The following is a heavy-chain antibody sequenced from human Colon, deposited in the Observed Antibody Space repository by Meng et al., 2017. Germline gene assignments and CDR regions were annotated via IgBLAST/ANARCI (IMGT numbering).Heavy chain of an antibody. CDR3: ARGDYYDSSGLDY. CDR1: GYTFSTYT. CDR2: ISTNTGTP. Sequence: QVQLVQSRSALNKPGASVTVSSKASGYTFSTYTINWVRQAHGRGLEWMGWISTNTGTPTYTQGFTGRFVFSLDTSVSTAYLQISSLKSEDTAVYYCARGDYYDSSGLDYWGQGTLVTVSS. V-gene: IGHV7-4-1*02. D-gene: IGHD3-22*01. J-gene: IGHJ4*02.